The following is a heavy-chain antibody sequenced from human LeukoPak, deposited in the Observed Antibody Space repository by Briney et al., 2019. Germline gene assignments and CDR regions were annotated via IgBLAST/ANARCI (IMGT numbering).Heavy chain of an antibody. CDR2: IIPIFGTA. V-gene: IGHV1-69*13. Sequence: AASVKVSCKASGGTFSSYAISWVRQAPGQGLEWMGGIIPIFGTATYAQKFQGRVTITADESTSTAYMELSSLRSEDTAVYYCARVGLGELAGPNYFDYWGQGTLVTVSS. D-gene: IGHD3-16*01. CDR3: ARVGLGELAGPNYFDY. CDR1: GGTFSSYA. J-gene: IGHJ4*02.